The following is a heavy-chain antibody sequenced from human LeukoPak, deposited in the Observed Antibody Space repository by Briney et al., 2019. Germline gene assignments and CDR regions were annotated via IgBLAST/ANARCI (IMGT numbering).Heavy chain of an antibody. CDR1: GGSISSGSYY. CDR3: ARWENYYYYMDV. D-gene: IGHD1-26*01. V-gene: IGHV4-61*02. CDR2: IYTSGST. Sequence: SETLSLTCTVSGGSISSGSYYWSWIRQPAGKGLEWIGRIYTSGSTNYNPSLKSRVTISVDTSKNQFSLKLSSVTAADTAVYYCARWENYYYYMDVWGKGTTVAVSS. J-gene: IGHJ6*03.